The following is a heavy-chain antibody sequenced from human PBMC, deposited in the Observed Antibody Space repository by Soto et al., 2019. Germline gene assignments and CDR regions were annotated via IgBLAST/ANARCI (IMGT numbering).Heavy chain of an antibody. CDR2: IYYSGST. CDR3: ASSYGDYIPYYFDY. CDR1: GFSISSYY. D-gene: IGHD4-17*01. V-gene: IGHV4-59*08. J-gene: IGHJ4*02. Sequence: PSETLSLTCTVSGFSISSYYWSWIRQPPGKGLEWIGYIYYSGSTNYNPSLKSRVTISVDTSKNQFSLKLSSVTAADTAVYYCASSYGDYIPYYFDYWGQGTLVTVSS.